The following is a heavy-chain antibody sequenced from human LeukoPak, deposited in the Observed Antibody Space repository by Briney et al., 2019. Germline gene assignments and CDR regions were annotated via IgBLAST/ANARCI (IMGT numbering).Heavy chain of an antibody. D-gene: IGHD3-3*01. CDR3: ARWGLGLWSGYYPNWFDP. V-gene: IGHV3-48*03. Sequence: GGSLRLSCAASGFTFSSYEMNWVRQAPGKGLEWVSYISSSGSTIYYADSVKGRFTTSRDNAKNSLYLQMNSLRAEETAVYYCARWGLGLWSGYYPNWFDPWGQGTLVTVSS. J-gene: IGHJ5*02. CDR1: GFTFSSYE. CDR2: ISSSGSTI.